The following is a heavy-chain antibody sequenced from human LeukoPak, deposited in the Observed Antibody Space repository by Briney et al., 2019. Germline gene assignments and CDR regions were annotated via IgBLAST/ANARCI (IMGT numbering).Heavy chain of an antibody. V-gene: IGHV3-7*01. D-gene: IGHD3-10*01. J-gene: IGHJ5*02. CDR1: GFTLSSYW. Sequence: GGSLRLSCAASGFTLSSYWVSWVRQAPGKGLEWVANIKQDGSEKYYVDSVKGRFTISRDNAKNSLYLQMNSLRAEDTAVYYCARLSGLLWFGESNWFDPWGQGTLVTVSS. CDR3: ARLSGLLWFGESNWFDP. CDR2: IKQDGSEK.